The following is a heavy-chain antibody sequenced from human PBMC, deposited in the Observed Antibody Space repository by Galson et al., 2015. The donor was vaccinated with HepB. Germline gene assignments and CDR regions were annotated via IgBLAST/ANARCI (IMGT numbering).Heavy chain of an antibody. V-gene: IGHV1-3*01. J-gene: IGHJ1*01. Sequence: SVKVSCKASGYTFSSYAVHWVRQAPGQRLEWMGWVNGGNGNTKYSEKFQGSVTMTRDTSASTAYMELSSLRSEDPAVYYCALRYYDVLTGYTDYFEHWGQGTLVTVSS. CDR3: ALRYYDVLTGYTDYFEH. CDR2: VNGGNGNT. CDR1: GYTFSSYA. D-gene: IGHD3-9*01.